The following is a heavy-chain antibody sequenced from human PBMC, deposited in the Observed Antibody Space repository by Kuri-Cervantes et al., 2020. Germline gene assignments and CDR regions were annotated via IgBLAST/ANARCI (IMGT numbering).Heavy chain of an antibody. CDR2: IKQDGSEK. CDR1: GFTFSSYW. J-gene: IGHJ4*02. CDR3: ARDTHSSGWFYYFDY. Sequence: ETLSLTCAASGFTFSSYWMSWVRQAPGKGLEWVANIKQDGSEKYYADSVKGRFTISRDNSKNTLYLQMNSLRAEDTAVYYCARDTHSSGWFYYFDYWGQGTLVTVSS. V-gene: IGHV3-7*01. D-gene: IGHD6-19*01.